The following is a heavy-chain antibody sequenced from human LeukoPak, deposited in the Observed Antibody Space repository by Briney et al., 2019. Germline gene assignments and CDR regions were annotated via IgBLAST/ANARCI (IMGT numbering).Heavy chain of an antibody. CDR1: GFTFSSYS. D-gene: IGHD2-2*01. CDR2: ISSSSSYI. CDR3: AREKTSWQNWFDP. Sequence: PGGSLRLSCAASGFTFSSYSMNWVRQAPGKGLEWVSSISSSSSYIYYADSVKGRFTISGDNAKNSLYLQMNSLRAEDTAVYYCAREKTSWQNWFDPWGQGTLVTVSS. J-gene: IGHJ5*02. V-gene: IGHV3-21*01.